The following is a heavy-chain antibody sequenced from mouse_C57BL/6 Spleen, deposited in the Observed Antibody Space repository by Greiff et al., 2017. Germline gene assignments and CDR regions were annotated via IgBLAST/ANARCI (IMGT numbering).Heavy chain of an antibody. D-gene: IGHD3-2*02. CDR3: TRGGQLRLPFY. CDR2: IDPETGGT. J-gene: IGHJ2*01. V-gene: IGHV1-15*01. Sequence: QVQLKQSGAELVRPGASVTLSCKASGYTFTDYEMHWVKQTPVHGLEWIGAIDPETGGTAYNQKFKGKAILTADKSSSTAYMELRSLTSEDSAVYYCTRGGQLRLPFYGGQGTTLTVSS. CDR1: GYTFTDYE.